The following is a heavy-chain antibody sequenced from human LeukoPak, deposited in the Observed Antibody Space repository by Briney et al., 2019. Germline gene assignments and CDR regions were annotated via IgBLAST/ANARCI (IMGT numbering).Heavy chain of an antibody. Sequence: SETLSLTCTVSGGSISSGSYYWSWIRQPAGKGLEWIGRIYTSGSTNYNPSLKSRVTISVDTSKDQFSLKLSSVTAADTAVYYCARVTTGGYYNCWGQGTLVTVSS. CDR3: ARVTTGGYYNC. CDR1: GGSISSGSYY. CDR2: IYTSGST. D-gene: IGHD3-22*01. J-gene: IGHJ4*02. V-gene: IGHV4-61*02.